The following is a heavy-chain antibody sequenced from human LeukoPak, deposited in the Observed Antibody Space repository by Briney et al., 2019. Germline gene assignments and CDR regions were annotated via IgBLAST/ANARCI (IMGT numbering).Heavy chain of an antibody. D-gene: IGHD5-18*01. CDR3: AKYRYGYRGMDS. CDR2: INYSGST. Sequence: PSETLSLTCRVYGGSFSGYFWIWFRQPPGKGLECIGEINYSGSTNYNSSLKRRAIISVDTSKNQFSLKLTSVTAADTAVYFCAKYRYGYRGMDSWGQGTQVTVSS. J-gene: IGHJ4*02. V-gene: IGHV4-34*01. CDR1: GGSFSGYF.